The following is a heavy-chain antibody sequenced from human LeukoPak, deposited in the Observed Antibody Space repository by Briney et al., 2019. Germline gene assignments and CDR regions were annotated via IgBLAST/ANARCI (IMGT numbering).Heavy chain of an antibody. V-gene: IGHV4-38-2*02. CDR3: AREKTMIADY. CDR2: ICHSGST. CDR1: GYSISSDYC. Sequence: SETLSLTCTVSGYSISSDYCWAWIRQPPGKALQWIGSICHSGSTHSNPFLKSRVTISADTSKNQFSLKLSSVTAADTAVYFCAREKTMIADYWGQGTLVTVSS. D-gene: IGHD3-22*01. J-gene: IGHJ4*02.